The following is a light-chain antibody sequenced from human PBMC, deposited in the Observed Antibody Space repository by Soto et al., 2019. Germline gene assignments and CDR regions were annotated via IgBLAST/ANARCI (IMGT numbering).Light chain of an antibody. CDR3: AAWDDSPSYV. CDR2: SNN. Sequence: QSVLTQPPSASGTPGQRVTISCSGSSSNIGSNTVNWYQQLPGTAPKLLIYSNNPRPSGVPDRFSGSKSDTSASLAISGLQSEDEADYYCAAWDDSPSYVFGTGTKVTVL. V-gene: IGLV1-44*01. J-gene: IGLJ1*01. CDR1: SSNIGSNT.